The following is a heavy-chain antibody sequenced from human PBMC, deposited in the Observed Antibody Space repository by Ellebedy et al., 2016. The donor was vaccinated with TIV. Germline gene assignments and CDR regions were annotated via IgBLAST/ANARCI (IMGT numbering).Heavy chain of an antibody. CDR1: GFIFSNSG. CDR2: IRFDGNNA. V-gene: IGHV3-30*02. Sequence: GGSLRLSCAASGFIFSNSGMHWVRQAPGKGLEWVAFIRFDGNNAYYAESAKGRFTISRDNSKNTLYLQMNSRRADDTAVYYCARDLYYGIDFWGQGTTVTVSS. D-gene: IGHD2-8*01. J-gene: IGHJ6*02. CDR3: ARDLYYGIDF.